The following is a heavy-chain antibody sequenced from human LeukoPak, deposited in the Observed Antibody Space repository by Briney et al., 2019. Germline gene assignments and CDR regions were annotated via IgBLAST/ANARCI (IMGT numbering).Heavy chain of an antibody. Sequence: SETLSLTCTVSGGSISSSSYYWGWIRQPPGKGLEWIGSIYHTGNTYYNPSLKSRVTISVDTSKNQFSLKLSSVTAADTAVYYCARAKLLRYFDWLNWFDPWGQGTLVTVSS. CDR3: ARAKLLRYFDWLNWFDP. V-gene: IGHV4-39*07. D-gene: IGHD3-9*01. CDR1: GGSISSSSYY. J-gene: IGHJ5*02. CDR2: IYHTGNT.